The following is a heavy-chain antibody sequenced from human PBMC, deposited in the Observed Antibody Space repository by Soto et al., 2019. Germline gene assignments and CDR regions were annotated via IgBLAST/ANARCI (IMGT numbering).Heavy chain of an antibody. CDR1: GYTFTSYV. D-gene: IGHD6-19*01. Sequence: QVQLVQSGAEVKNPGASVKVSCKASGYTFTSYVISWVRQAPGQGLEWMGWISVYNGNTNYAQKLQGRVTLTTDTSTSTAYMELRSLRSDDTAVYYCTRASEGYSGAWHDYWGQGTLVTVSS. CDR2: ISVYNGNT. V-gene: IGHV1-18*01. J-gene: IGHJ4*02. CDR3: TRASEGYSGAWHDY.